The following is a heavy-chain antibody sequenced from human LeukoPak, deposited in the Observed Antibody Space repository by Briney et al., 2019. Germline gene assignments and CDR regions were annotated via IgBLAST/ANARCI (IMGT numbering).Heavy chain of an antibody. CDR2: INPNSGGT. J-gene: IGHJ4*02. V-gene: IGHV1-2*02. D-gene: IGHD5-12*01. CDR1: GYTFTGYY. CDR3: ARDVKYSGYDRPY. Sequence: ASVKVSCKASGYTFTGYYMHWVRQAPGQGLEWMGWINPNSGGTNYAQKLQGRVTMTTDTSTNTVYMELRSLTSDDTAMYYCARDVKYSGYDRPYWGQGTLVTVSS.